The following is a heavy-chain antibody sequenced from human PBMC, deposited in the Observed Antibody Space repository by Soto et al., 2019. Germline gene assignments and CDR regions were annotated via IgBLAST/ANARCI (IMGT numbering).Heavy chain of an antibody. Sequence: GGSLRLSCAASGFTFSSYGMHWVRQAPVNGLEFVAVIWYYLSNKYYADAVKGRFTICRGSSRNTLYLEMNSLRAEDTAVYYCASVITHFDYWGQGTLVTVSS. J-gene: IGHJ4*02. D-gene: IGHD3-22*01. CDR3: ASVITHFDY. CDR2: IWYYLSNK. V-gene: IGHV3-33*01. CDR1: GFTFSSYG.